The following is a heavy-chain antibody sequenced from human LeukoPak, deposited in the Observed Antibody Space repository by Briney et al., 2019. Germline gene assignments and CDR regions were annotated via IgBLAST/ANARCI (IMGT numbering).Heavy chain of an antibody. D-gene: IGHD3-10*02. V-gene: IGHV1-18*01. J-gene: IGHJ4*02. CDR2: ISAYNGNT. Sequence: ASVKVSCKASGGTFSSYAISWVRQAPGQGLEWMGWISAYNGNTNYAQKLQGRVTMTTDTSTGTAYMELRSLRSDDTAVYYCARDGIGSDYVRYFDYWGQGTLVTVSS. CDR3: ARDGIGSDYVRYFDY. CDR1: GGTFSSYA.